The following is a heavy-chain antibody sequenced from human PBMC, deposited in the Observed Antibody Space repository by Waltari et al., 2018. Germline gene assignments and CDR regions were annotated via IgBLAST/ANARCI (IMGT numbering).Heavy chain of an antibody. CDR3: AKGKGYWDY. J-gene: IGHJ4*02. CDR1: GFTFSSYA. V-gene: IGHV3-23*01. Sequence: EVQLLESGGGLVQPGGSLRLSCAASGFTFSSYAMSWVRQAPGKGLELVSLISGSGGSTYYQDSGMVRFTISRDNSKNTLYLQMNSLRAEDTAVYYCAKGKGYWDYWGQGTLVTVSS. D-gene: IGHD3-22*01. CDR2: ISGSGGST.